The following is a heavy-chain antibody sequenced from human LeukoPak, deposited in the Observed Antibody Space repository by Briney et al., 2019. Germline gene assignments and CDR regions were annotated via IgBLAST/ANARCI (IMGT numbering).Heavy chain of an antibody. CDR2: IRSKAYGGTT. CDR3: TRALWFGEISADWFDP. D-gene: IGHD3-10*01. Sequence: GGSLRLSCTASGFTFGDYAMSWVRQAPGKGLEWVGFIRSKAYGGTTEYAASVKGRFTISRDNSKSIAYLQMNSLKTEDTAVYYCTRALWFGEISADWFDPWGQGTLVTVSS. J-gene: IGHJ5*02. CDR1: GFTFGDYA. V-gene: IGHV3-49*04.